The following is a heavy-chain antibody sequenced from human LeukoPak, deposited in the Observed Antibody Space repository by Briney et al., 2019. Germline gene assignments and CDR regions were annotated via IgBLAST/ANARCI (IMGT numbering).Heavy chain of an antibody. Sequence: SVKVSCKASGGTFSSYAISWVRQAPRQGLEWMGGIIPIFGTVNYAQKFQGRVTITADESTSTAYMELSSLRSEDTAVYYCARRQDSSGFYSSGWYDWFDPWGQGTLVTVSS. J-gene: IGHJ5*02. D-gene: IGHD6-19*01. CDR2: IIPIFGTV. V-gene: IGHV1-69*13. CDR1: GGTFSSYA. CDR3: ARRQDSSGFYSSGWYDWFDP.